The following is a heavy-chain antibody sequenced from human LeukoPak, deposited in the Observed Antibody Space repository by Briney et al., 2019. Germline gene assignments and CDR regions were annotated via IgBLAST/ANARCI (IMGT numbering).Heavy chain of an antibody. CDR2: IWYDGSNK. J-gene: IGHJ4*02. V-gene: IGHV3-33*01. CDR1: GFIFSSYG. CDR3: ARTMRPILTGYYSLDY. Sequence: GGSLRLSCAASGFIFSSYGMHWVRQAPGKGLEWVAVIWYDGSNKYYADSVKGRFTISRDNSKNTLYLQMNSLRAEDTAVYYCARTMRPILTGYYSLDYWGQGTLVTVSS. D-gene: IGHD3-9*01.